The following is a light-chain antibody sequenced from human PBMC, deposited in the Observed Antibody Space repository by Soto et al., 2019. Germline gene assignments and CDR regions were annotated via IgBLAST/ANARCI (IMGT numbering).Light chain of an antibody. J-gene: IGKJ1*01. CDR3: QQYNSFWG. V-gene: IGKV1-5*01. CDR2: DAS. CDR1: QIISNW. Sequence: DIQMTQSPSTLSASVGDRVTITCRASQIISNWLAWYQQKPGKAPKLLIYDASNLESGVPSRFSGSGSGSEFTLIISSLQPDDCATYYCQQYNSFWGFGQGTKVEIK.